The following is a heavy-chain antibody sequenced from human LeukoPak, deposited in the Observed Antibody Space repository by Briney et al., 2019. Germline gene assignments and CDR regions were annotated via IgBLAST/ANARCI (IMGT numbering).Heavy chain of an antibody. J-gene: IGHJ4*02. CDR1: GFIFSSYW. Sequence: PGGSLRLSCAASGFIFSSYWMTWVRQAPGKAPEWVANIRHDGREKYYVGSVKGRFIISRDNAKNSLYLQMNSLRLEDTAIYYCACRPSDIRYYGVFDFWGQGSLVTVSS. CDR2: IRHDGREK. D-gene: IGHD3-10*01. V-gene: IGHV3-7*01. CDR3: ACRPSDIRYYGVFDF.